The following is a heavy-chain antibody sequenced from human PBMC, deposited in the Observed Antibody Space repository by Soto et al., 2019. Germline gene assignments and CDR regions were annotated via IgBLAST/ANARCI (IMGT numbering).Heavy chain of an antibody. V-gene: IGHV4-59*08. Sequence: SKTLSLTCTVSGGSISSYYWSWIRQPPGKGLEWIGYIYYSGSTNYNPSLKSRVTISVDTSKNQFSLKLSSVTAADTAVYYCARHRSGGSDRYTRYFDYWGQGTLVTVSS. CDR1: GGSISSYY. CDR2: IYYSGST. D-gene: IGHD3-16*02. CDR3: ARHRSGGSDRYTRYFDY. J-gene: IGHJ4*02.